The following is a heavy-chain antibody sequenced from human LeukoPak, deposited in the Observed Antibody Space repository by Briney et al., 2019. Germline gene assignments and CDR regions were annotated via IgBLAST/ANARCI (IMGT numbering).Heavy chain of an antibody. CDR1: GFTFSSYW. D-gene: IGHD4-17*01. J-gene: IGHJ6*03. V-gene: IGHV3-74*01. Sequence: PGGSLRLSCAASGFTFSSYWMHWVRQAPGKGLVWVSRINSDGSSTSYADSVKGRFTISRDNAKNTLYLQTNSLRAEDTAVYYCARGDYGYYYYMDVWGKGTTVTVSS. CDR3: ARGDYGYYYYMDV. CDR2: INSDGSST.